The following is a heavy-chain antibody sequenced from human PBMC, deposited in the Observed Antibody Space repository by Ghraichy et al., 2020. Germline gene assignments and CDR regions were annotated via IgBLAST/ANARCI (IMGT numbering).Heavy chain of an antibody. CDR2: TSSSTGNI. CDR3: AREKRGFYYYAMDV. Sequence: GGSLRLSCAASGFALSSYSMNWVRQAPGKGLEWISSTSSSTGNIYYGDSVKGRFTIVRDNVKNSLFLQMESLRPEDMAVYFCAREKRGFYYYAMDVWGQGTTVTVSS. D-gene: IGHD5-12*01. V-gene: IGHV3-21*01. J-gene: IGHJ6*02. CDR1: GFALSSYS.